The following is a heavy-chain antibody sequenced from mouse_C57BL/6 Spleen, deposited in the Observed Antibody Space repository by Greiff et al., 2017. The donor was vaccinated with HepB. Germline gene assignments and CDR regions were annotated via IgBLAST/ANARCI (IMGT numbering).Heavy chain of an antibody. D-gene: IGHD3-2*02. CDR3: ARGEATGYYFDY. J-gene: IGHJ2*01. CDR2: IFPGSGST. CDR1: GYTFTDYY. Sequence: VKLVESGPELVKPGASVKISCKASGYTFTDYYINWVKQRPGQGLEWIGWIFPGSGSTYYNEKFKGKATLTVDKSSSTAYMLLSSLTSEDSAVYFCARGEATGYYFDYWGQGTTLTVSS. V-gene: IGHV1-75*01.